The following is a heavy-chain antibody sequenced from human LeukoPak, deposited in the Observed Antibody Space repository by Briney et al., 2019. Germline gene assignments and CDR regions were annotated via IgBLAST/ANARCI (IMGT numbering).Heavy chain of an antibody. D-gene: IGHD6-19*01. Sequence: SQTLSLTCAISGDSVSSNSAAWNWIRQSPSRGLEWLGRKYYRSKWYNDYAVSVKSRITINPDTSKKQFSLQLNSVTPEDTAVYYCARAIRKRERSAVAGTNFDYWGQGTLVTVSS. J-gene: IGHJ4*02. CDR1: GDSVSSNSAA. V-gene: IGHV6-1*01. CDR2: KYYRSKWYN. CDR3: ARAIRKRERSAVAGTNFDY.